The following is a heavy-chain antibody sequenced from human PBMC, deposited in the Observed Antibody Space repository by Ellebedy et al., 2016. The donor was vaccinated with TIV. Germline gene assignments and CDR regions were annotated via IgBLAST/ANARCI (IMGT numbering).Heavy chain of an antibody. J-gene: IGHJ1*01. CDR1: GYTFTNYW. Sequence: GESLKISXKGSGYTFTNYWIGWVRQMPGKGLEWMGIIYPGDSDTRYSPSFQGQVTISADKSISTAYVQWSSLKASDTAMYYCARRGISVGGRPAEYFQHWGQGTLVTVSS. V-gene: IGHV5-51*01. D-gene: IGHD6-6*01. CDR2: IYPGDSDT. CDR3: ARRGISVGGRPAEYFQH.